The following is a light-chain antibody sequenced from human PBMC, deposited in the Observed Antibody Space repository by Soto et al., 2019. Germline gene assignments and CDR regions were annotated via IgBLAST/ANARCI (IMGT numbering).Light chain of an antibody. V-gene: IGKV3-15*01. CDR1: QSVTSN. Sequence: EIVMTQSPAALSVSPGERVTLSCRASQSVTSNLAWYQQKPGQAPRLLIYGASTRATGMSARFSGSGSGTEFTLNISSLQREDFAVYYCQHYNNWPPWTFGKGNK. J-gene: IGKJ1*01. CDR2: GAS. CDR3: QHYNNWPPWT.